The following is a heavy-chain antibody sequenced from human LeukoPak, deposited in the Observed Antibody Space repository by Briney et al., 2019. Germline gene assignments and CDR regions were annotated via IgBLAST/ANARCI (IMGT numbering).Heavy chain of an antibody. J-gene: IGHJ6*02. Sequence: GSLRLSCAVSGLTFSSSWMDWVRQAPGKGLEWISSISISSTYIYYADSVKGRFTISRDNAKNSLYLQMNSLRAEDMAVYYCARDPLPGPHGMDVWGQGTTVTVSS. CDR3: ARDPLPGPHGMDV. CDR1: GLTFSSSW. V-gene: IGHV3-21*01. CDR2: ISISSTYI. D-gene: IGHD3-10*01.